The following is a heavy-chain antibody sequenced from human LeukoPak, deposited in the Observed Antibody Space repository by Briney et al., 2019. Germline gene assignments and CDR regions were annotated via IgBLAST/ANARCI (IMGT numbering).Heavy chain of an antibody. CDR2: IHNTGST. CDR3: ARTGSWYYYFDY. J-gene: IGHJ4*02. Sequence: SETLSFNCTVSSCSISNYYWTWIRQPPGQGLEWIGYIHNTGSTNYNPSLKSRVTMSIDTSKSQFSLKLSSVTVADTAVYYCARTGSWYYYFDYWGQGALVTVSS. D-gene: IGHD6-13*01. V-gene: IGHV4-59*13. CDR1: SCSISNYY.